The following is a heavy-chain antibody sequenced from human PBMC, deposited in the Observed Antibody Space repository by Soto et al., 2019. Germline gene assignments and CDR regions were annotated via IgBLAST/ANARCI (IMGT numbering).Heavy chain of an antibody. D-gene: IGHD1-26*01. CDR2: ISWNGDSM. CDR3: VKDWVGGSNRYQLDY. J-gene: IGHJ4*02. Sequence: PGGSLKLSCAASGFTFDDYAMHWVRQAPGKGLEWVSGISWNGDSMAYADSVKGRFTISRDNAKNSLYLHLSSLRRDDTAKYYCVKDWVGGSNRYQLDYWGQGTVVTVSS. V-gene: IGHV3-9*01. CDR1: GFTFDDYA.